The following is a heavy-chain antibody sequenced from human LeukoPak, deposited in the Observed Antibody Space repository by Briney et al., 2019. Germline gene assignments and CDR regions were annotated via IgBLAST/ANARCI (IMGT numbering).Heavy chain of an antibody. Sequence: SVKVSCKASGGTFSSYAISWVRQAPGQGLEWMGGIIPIFGTANYAQKFQGRVTITADESTSTAYMELSSLRSEGTAVYYCARSRRLWFGEFVWGQGTTVTVSS. CDR1: GGTFSSYA. V-gene: IGHV1-69*13. CDR2: IIPIFGTA. CDR3: ARSRRLWFGEFV. J-gene: IGHJ6*02. D-gene: IGHD3-10*01.